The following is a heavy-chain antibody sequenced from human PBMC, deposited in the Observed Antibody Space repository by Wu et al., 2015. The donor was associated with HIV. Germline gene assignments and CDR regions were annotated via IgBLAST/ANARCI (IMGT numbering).Heavy chain of an antibody. J-gene: IGHJ6*03. CDR3: ASHPGEPYYYYMTS. CDR2: IIPIFGTA. Sequence: QVQLVQSGAEVKKPGASVKVSCKASGYTFTNYYIHWVRQAPGQGLEWMGGIIPIFGTATYAQKFQARVTITSDESARTSYMELSGLRSEDTAVYYCASHPGEPYYYYMTSGQGTRSPSP. CDR1: GYTFTNYY. D-gene: IGHD1-14*01. V-gene: IGHV1-69*01.